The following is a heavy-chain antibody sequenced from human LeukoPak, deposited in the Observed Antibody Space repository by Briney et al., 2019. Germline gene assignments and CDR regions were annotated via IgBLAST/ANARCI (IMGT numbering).Heavy chain of an antibody. CDR3: ARDGYNAIASDAFDM. CDR2: VYYSGST. V-gene: IGHV4-39*07. D-gene: IGHD5-24*01. CDR1: GGSITSNNFY. J-gene: IGHJ3*02. Sequence: TPSETLSLTCTVSGGSITSNNFYCGWLRQPPGKGLEWIGTVYYSGSTYYNPSLKSRVTISIDTSKNQFSLKLTSVTAADTAVYYCARDGYNAIASDAFDMWGEGTMVTVSS.